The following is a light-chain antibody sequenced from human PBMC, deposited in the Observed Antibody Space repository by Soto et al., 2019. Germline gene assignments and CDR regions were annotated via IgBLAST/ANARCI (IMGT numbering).Light chain of an antibody. CDR2: EVS. V-gene: IGLV2-14*01. J-gene: IGLJ3*02. Sequence: QSVLTQPASVSGSPGQSITISCTGTSSDVGGYNHVSWYQQHPDKAPKLMIYEVSNRPSGVSNRFSGSKSGNTASLTISGLQADDEADYYCISYTTSDTWVFGGGTKLTVL. CDR3: ISYTTSDTWV. CDR1: SSDVGGYNH.